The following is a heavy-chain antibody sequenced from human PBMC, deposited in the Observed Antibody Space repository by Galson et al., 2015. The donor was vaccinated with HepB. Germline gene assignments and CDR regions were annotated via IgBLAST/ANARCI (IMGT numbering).Heavy chain of an antibody. V-gene: IGHV1-46*03. J-gene: IGHJ4*02. CDR1: GYTFTSYH. D-gene: IGHD2-21*01. CDR2: INPLSGST. Sequence: SVKVSCKASGYTFTSYHVHWVRQAPGQGLEWMGIINPLSGSTSYAKKFQGRVTMTRDTSTGTVYMDMSSLRSADTAVYYCSRAVADYVVIGVFDYWGQGTLVTVSS. CDR3: SRAVADYVVIGVFDY.